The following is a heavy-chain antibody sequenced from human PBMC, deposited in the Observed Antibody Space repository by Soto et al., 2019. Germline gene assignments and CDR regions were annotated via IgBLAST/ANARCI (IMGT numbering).Heavy chain of an antibody. J-gene: IGHJ6*02. Sequence: QVHLVQSGAEVRKPGASVKVSCKTSGYNFRSYGVSWVRQAPGQGFEWLGWISPYTDQTDYAQKFQGRLTLTTDTSPSTFYMDRRSLTSDDTAVYYGARDYQLGPRDGYGIDVWGQGTTVIVSS. CDR2: ISPYTDQT. D-gene: IGHD3-16*01. CDR1: GYNFRSYG. V-gene: IGHV1-18*01. CDR3: ARDYQLGPRDGYGIDV.